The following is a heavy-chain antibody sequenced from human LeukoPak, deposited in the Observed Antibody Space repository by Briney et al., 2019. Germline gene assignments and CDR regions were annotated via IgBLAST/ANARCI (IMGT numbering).Heavy chain of an antibody. CDR3: VGFGDGMYYYYGMDV. V-gene: IGHV4-39*01. Sequence: SETLSLTCTVSGGSISSSSYYWGWIRQPPGKGLEWIGSIYYSGSTYYNPSLKSRVTISVDTSKNQFSLKLSSVTAADTAVHYCVGFGDGMYYYYGMDVWGQGTTVTVSS. J-gene: IGHJ6*02. CDR1: GGSISSSSYY. D-gene: IGHD3-10*01. CDR2: IYYSGST.